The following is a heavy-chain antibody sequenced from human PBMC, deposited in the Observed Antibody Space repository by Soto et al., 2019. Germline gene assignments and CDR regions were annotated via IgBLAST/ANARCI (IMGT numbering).Heavy chain of an antibody. V-gene: IGHV4-30-4*01. D-gene: IGHD3-22*01. J-gene: IGHJ3*02. CDR3: ARDTYYYDSKGAFDI. CDR2: IYYSGST. CDR1: GGSISSGDYY. Sequence: SETLSLTCTVSGGSISSGDYYWSWIRQPPGKGLEWIGYIYYSGSTYYNPSLKSRVTISVDTSKNQFSLKLSSVTAADTAVYYCARDTYYYDSKGAFDIWGQGTMVTVSS.